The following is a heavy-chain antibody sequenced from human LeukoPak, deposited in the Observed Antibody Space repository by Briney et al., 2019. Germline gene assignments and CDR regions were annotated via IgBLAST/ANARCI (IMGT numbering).Heavy chain of an antibody. J-gene: IGHJ4*02. V-gene: IGHV5-51*01. CDR2: IYPGDSDT. D-gene: IGHD6-13*01. CDR3: ARKAAGIDH. Sequence: GESLKISCKGSGYSFSNYWIGWVGQMPGKGLEWMALIYPGDSDTRYSPSFQGQVTISADKSISTAYLQWSSLKASDTAMYYCARKAAGIDHWGQGTLVTVSS. CDR1: GYSFSNYW.